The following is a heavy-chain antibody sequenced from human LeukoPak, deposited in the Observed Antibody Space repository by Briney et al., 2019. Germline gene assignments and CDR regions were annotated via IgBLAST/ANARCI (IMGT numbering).Heavy chain of an antibody. D-gene: IGHD6-13*01. Sequence: GASVKVSCKASGYTFTSYDINWVRQATGQGLEWMGWMNPNSGNTGYAQKFQGRVIMTRNTSISTAYMELSSLRSEDTAVYYCARAEGSSSWYLVWGQGTLVTVSS. CDR1: GYTFTSYD. J-gene: IGHJ4*02. V-gene: IGHV1-8*01. CDR3: ARAEGSSSWYLV. CDR2: MNPNSGNT.